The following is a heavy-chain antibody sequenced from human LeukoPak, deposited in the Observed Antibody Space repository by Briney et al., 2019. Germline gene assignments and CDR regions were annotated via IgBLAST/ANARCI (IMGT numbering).Heavy chain of an antibody. D-gene: IGHD1-26*01. J-gene: IGHJ6*03. CDR2: IHYTGTT. Sequence: SETLSLTCTVSGGPIRSSSYNWGWIRQPPGKGLEWIGSIHYTGTTFYNPSLKSRVTISVDTSKNQFSLKLSSLTAADTAVYYCARTGGSFYFYYYMDVWGKGTTVTVSS. V-gene: IGHV4-39*07. CDR3: ARTGGSFYFYYYMDV. CDR1: GGPIRSSSYN.